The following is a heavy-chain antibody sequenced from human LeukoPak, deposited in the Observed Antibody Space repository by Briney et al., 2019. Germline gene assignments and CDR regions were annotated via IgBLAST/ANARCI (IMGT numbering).Heavy chain of an antibody. CDR1: GFTFSSYE. Sequence: GGSLRLSCAASGFTFSSYEMNWVRQAPGKGLEWVSYISSSSTIYYADSVKGRFTISRDNAKNSLYLQMNSLRADDTAVYYCARDSPPDYWGQGTLVTVSS. V-gene: IGHV3-48*03. CDR3: ARDSPPDY. J-gene: IGHJ4*02. CDR2: ISSSSTI.